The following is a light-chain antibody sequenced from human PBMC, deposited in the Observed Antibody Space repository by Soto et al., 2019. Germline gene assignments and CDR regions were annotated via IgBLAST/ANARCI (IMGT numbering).Light chain of an antibody. CDR3: QQYSSSPIT. J-gene: IGKJ5*01. Sequence: EIVLTQSPGTLSLSPGERATLSCRASQSVSSSFLAWFQQKPGQAPRLLIYGASSRATGIPDRFSGSGSGTAFTLTISRLEPEHFAVYYCQQYSSSPITFGQGTRLEIK. CDR1: QSVSSSF. CDR2: GAS. V-gene: IGKV3-20*01.